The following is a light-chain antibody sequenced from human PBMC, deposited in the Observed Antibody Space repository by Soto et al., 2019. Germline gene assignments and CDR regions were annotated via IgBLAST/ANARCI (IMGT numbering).Light chain of an antibody. CDR1: SSDVGGYNY. J-gene: IGLJ2*01. CDR3: SSYAGSDNLI. V-gene: IGLV2-8*01. CDR2: EVS. Sequence: QSVLTQPPSASGSPRQSVTISCTGSSSDVGGYNYVSWYQQHPGKAPKLMIYEVSKRPLGVPDRFSGSKSGNTASLTVSGLQAEDEADYYCSSYAGSDNLIFGGGTKLTVL.